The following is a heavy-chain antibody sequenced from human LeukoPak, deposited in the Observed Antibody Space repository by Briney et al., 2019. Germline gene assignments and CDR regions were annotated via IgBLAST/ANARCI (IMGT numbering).Heavy chain of an antibody. CDR2: INPNSGGT. CDR1: GYTFTGYH. V-gene: IGHV1-2*02. J-gene: IGHJ4*02. Sequence: ASVKVSCKTSGYTFTGYHIHWVRQAPGQGLEWMGCINPNSGGTDYAQRFQDRVTMTRDTSTNTAYMELRRLTSDDTAVYYCTRDPDYDYIWGNHHPPPRGLGDYWGQGTLVAVSS. CDR3: TRDPDYDYIWGNHHPPPRGLGDY. D-gene: IGHD3-16*01.